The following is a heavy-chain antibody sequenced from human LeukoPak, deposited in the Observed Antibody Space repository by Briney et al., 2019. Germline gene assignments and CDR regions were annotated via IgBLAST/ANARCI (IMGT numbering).Heavy chain of an antibody. V-gene: IGHV3-23*01. J-gene: IGHJ5*02. D-gene: IGHD3-10*01. CDR3: AKRRDYGSGRGNWFDP. Sequence: PGGSLRLSCAASGFTFSSYAMSWVRQAPGKGLEWVSAISGSGGSTYYADSVKGRFTISRDNSKNTLYLQMNSLRAEDTAVYYCAKRRDYGSGRGNWFDPWGQGTLVTVSS. CDR1: GFTFSSYA. CDR2: ISGSGGST.